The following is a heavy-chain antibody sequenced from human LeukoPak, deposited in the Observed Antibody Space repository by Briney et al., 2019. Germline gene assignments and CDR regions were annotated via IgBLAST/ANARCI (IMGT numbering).Heavy chain of an antibody. Sequence: PGGSLRLSCAASGFTFSSYGMHWGRQAPGKGLEWVAVISYDGSNKYYADSVKGRFTISRDNSKNTLYLQMNSLRAEDTAAYYCARFVVVTAEIDYWGQGTLVTVSS. D-gene: IGHD2-21*02. V-gene: IGHV3-30*03. CDR2: ISYDGSNK. J-gene: IGHJ4*02. CDR3: ARFVVVTAEIDY. CDR1: GFTFSSYG.